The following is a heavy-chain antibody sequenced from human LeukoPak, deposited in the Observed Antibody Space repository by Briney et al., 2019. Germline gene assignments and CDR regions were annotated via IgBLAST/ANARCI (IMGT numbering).Heavy chain of an antibody. CDR2: IIPIFGTA. Sequence: SVKVSCEASGGTFSSYAISWVRQAPGQGLEWMGGIIPIFGTANYAQKFQGRVTITADETTSTAYMELSSLRSEDTAVYYCARGCEGCSVDYWGQGTLVTVSS. J-gene: IGHJ4*02. CDR1: GGTFSSYA. CDR3: ARGCEGCSVDY. V-gene: IGHV1-69*13. D-gene: IGHD2-21*01.